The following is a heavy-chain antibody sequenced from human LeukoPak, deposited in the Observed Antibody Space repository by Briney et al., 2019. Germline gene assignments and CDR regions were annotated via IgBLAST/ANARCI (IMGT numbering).Heavy chain of an antibody. CDR3: ARLAYCSNDVCYSNYYYSMDV. CDR2: IYADDSDT. V-gene: IGHV5-51*01. D-gene: IGHD2-8*01. J-gene: IGHJ6*03. CDR1: GSTFSSYW. Sequence: GGSLQISCQGSGSTFSSYWIGWVRQVPGKGVEWMGIIYADDSDTRYSPSFQGQVNISADKSISTAYLQWSSLKASDTAMYYCARLAYCSNDVCYSNYYYSMDVWGKGTTVTVSS.